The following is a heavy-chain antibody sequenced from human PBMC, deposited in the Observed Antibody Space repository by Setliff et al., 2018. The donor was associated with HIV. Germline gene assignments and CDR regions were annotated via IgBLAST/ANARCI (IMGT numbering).Heavy chain of an antibody. CDR3: ARYGGNSFWFDP. CDR1: GYSISTAYY. J-gene: IGHJ5*02. CDR2: VHHSGST. Sequence: SETLSLTCAVSGYSISTAYYWAWIRQPPGKGLEWIGGVHHSGSTHYNPSLKSRVTISVDTSKNQFSLKPISVTAADTAVYYCARYGGNSFWFDPWGQGTLVTVSS. V-gene: IGHV4-38-2*01. D-gene: IGHD2-21*01.